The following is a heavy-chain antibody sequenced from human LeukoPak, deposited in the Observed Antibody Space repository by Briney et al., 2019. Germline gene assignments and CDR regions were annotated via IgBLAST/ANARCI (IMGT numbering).Heavy chain of an antibody. J-gene: IGHJ4*02. D-gene: IGHD3-10*01. CDR1: GGSFSGYY. V-gene: IGHV4-59*01. CDR2: IFYSGRT. CDR3: ARVGYSSSGNYYNDRGAFDY. Sequence: SETLSLTCAVYGGSFSGYYWNWIRQPPGKGLEWIGYIFYSGRTNYNPSLKSRVTISVDTSKNWFSLRLTSVTAADTAVYYCARVGYSSSGNYYNDRGAFDYWGQGTLVTVSS.